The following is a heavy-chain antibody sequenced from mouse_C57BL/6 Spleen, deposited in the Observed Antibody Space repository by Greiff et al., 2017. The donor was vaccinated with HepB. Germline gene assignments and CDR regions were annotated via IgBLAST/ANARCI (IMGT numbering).Heavy chain of an antibody. J-gene: IGHJ2*01. D-gene: IGHD1-1*01. CDR3: TRSPFITTVQGPFDY. Sequence: VKLMESGAELVRPGASVTLSCKASGYTFTDYEMHWVKQTPVHGLEWIGAIDPETGGTAYNQKFKGKAILTADKSSSTAYMELRSLTSEDSAVYYCTRSPFITTVQGPFDYWGQGTTLTVSS. CDR1: GYTFTDYE. CDR2: IDPETGGT. V-gene: IGHV1-15*01.